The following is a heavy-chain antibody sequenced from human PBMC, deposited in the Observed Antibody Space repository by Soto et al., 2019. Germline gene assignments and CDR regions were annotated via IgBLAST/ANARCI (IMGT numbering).Heavy chain of an antibody. V-gene: IGHV3-23*05. D-gene: IGHD3-10*01. CDR2: MNGAATST. CDR3: ARGGADHYNYGMDV. Sequence: QLSESGGGLLQPGGSLTLSCAASGFTLSTYAMTWVRQPPGKGLEWVSSMNGAATSTSYADSVKGRFTTSRDKSKNTLYLEMRTLRPEDTAVYYCARGGADHYNYGMDVWGQGTPVIVSS. CDR1: GFTLSTYA. J-gene: IGHJ6*02.